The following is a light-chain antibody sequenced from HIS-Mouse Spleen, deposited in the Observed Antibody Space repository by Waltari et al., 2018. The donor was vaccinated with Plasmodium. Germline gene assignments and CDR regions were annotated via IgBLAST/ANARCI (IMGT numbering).Light chain of an antibody. Sequence: QSALTQPPSASGSPGQSVTISCTGTSSDVGGYHYVSRYQQHPGKAPKLMTYEVSKRPSGVPDRFSGSKSGNTASLTVSGLQAEDEADYYCSSYAGSNNLVFVGGTKLTVL. CDR3: SSYAGSNNLV. CDR1: SSDVGGYHY. V-gene: IGLV2-8*01. J-gene: IGLJ2*01. CDR2: EVS.